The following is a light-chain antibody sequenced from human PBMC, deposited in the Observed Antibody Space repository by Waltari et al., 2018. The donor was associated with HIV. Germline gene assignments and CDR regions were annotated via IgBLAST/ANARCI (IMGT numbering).Light chain of an antibody. CDR2: EDI. V-gene: IGLV3-10*01. CDR3: YSTESNGNHRV. J-gene: IGLJ3*02. Sequence: SYELTQPPSVSVSPGQTARITCSGDTLPKNYDHWYQQKSGQAPVLVIYEDIKRPSGIPERFSGSSSGTMAILTISGAQVEDEADYYCYSTESNGNHRVFGGGTKLTVL. CDR1: TLPKNY.